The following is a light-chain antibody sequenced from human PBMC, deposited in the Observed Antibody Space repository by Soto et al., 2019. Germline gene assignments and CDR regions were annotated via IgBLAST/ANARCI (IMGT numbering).Light chain of an antibody. J-gene: IGLJ1*01. CDR1: STNIGADYY. CDR3: QSYASSLSGYV. Sequence: QSVLTQPPSVSESPGQRVTISCTGSSTNIGADYYAHWYQQVPGTAPKLLIYENNNRPSGVPDRFSGSKSDTSASLAITGLQAEDEAEYYCQSYASSLSGYVFGTGTKVTVL. V-gene: IGLV1-40*01. CDR2: ENN.